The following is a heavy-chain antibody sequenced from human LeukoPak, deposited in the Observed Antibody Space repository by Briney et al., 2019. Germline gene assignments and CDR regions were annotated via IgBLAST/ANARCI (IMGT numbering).Heavy chain of an antibody. D-gene: IGHD2-21*02. V-gene: IGHV3-30*18. CDR3: AKAPGAYCGGDCYSLTN. CDR1: GLPFSCCG. CDR2: ISYDGSNK. J-gene: IGHJ4*02. Sequence: GRSLRLSCAASGLPFSCCGMHWVRQAPGKGLEWLPVISYDGSNKYYADSVKGRFTISRDNSKNTLYLQMNSLRAEDTAVYYCAKAPGAYCGGDCYSLTNWGQGTLVTVSS.